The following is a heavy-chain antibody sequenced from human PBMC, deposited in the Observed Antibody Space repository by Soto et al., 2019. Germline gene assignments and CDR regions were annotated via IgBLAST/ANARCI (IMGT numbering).Heavy chain of an antibody. CDR1: GFTFSSYA. Sequence: EVQLLESGGGLVQPGGSLRLSCAASGFTFSSYAMSWVRQAPGKGLDWVSAISGSGGSTYYADSVKGRFTISTDNSKNALYLEMNSLKVEDTAVYFCAKPEGHYDILTGYCFDYLGQGTLVTVSS. V-gene: IGHV3-23*01. D-gene: IGHD3-9*01. CDR3: AKPEGHYDILTGYCFDY. J-gene: IGHJ4*02. CDR2: ISGSGGST.